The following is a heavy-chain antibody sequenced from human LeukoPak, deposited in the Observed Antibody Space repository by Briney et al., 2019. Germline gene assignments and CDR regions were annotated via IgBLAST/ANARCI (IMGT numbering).Heavy chain of an antibody. J-gene: IGHJ5*02. V-gene: IGHV1-2*06. CDR2: INPNSGGT. D-gene: IGHD2-15*01. CDR3: ARGYCSGGSCYSVENWFDP. Sequence: GASVKVSCKAAGYTFTGYYMFWVRQAPGQGLEGMGRINPNSGGTNYAQKFQGRVTMTRDTSISTDYMELSRLRSDDTAVYYCARGYCSGGSCYSVENWFDPWGQGTLVTVSS. CDR1: GYTFTGYY.